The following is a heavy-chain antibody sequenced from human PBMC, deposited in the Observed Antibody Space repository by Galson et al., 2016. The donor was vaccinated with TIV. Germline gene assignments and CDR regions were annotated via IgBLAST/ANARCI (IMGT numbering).Heavy chain of an antibody. D-gene: IGHD6-13*01. CDR2: IIPIFRSP. Sequence: SVQLSFKEAGSIFSSYTIFWVRQAPGQGLEWMGGIIPIFRSPNYAQRFQGRVTITADESTSTAFVELSSLRSDDTAVYYCARPSDSSWYFDLWGRGTPFSVSS. CDR3: ARPSDSSWYFDL. J-gene: IGHJ2*01. V-gene: IGHV1-69*13. CDR1: GSIFSSYT.